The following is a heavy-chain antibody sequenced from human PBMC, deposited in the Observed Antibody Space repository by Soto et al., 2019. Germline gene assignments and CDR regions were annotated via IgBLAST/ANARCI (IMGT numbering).Heavy chain of an antibody. CDR2: IDPSDSYT. V-gene: IGHV5-10-1*01. Sequence: GESLKMSCKGSGYSFTSYWISWVRQMPGKGLEWMGMIDPSDSYTNYSPSFQGHVTISADKSISTAYLQWSSLKASETAMYYCAMKVSGPLAPFDYWGQGTLFTVSS. J-gene: IGHJ4*02. CDR3: AMKVSGPLAPFDY. D-gene: IGHD6-19*01. CDR1: GYSFTSYW.